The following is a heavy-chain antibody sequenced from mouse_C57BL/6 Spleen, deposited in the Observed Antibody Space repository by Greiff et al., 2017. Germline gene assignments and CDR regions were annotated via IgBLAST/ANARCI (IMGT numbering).Heavy chain of an antibody. CDR2: ISNFAYSI. CDR3: ARHGAMDY. CDR1: GFTFSDYG. J-gene: IGHJ4*01. Sequence: EVQVVESGGGLVQPGGSLKLSCAASGFTFSDYGMAWVRQAPRKGPEWVAFISNFAYSIYYADTVTGRFTISRENAKNTLYLEMSSLRSEDTAMYYCARHGAMDYWGQGTSVTVSS. V-gene: IGHV5-15*01.